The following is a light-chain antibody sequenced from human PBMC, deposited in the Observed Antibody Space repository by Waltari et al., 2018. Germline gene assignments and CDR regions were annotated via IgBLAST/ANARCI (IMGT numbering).Light chain of an antibody. CDR2: DVD. CDR1: TNDIGAYDF. J-gene: IGLJ2*01. Sequence: QSALIQPASLSASPGQSITISCTGPTNDIGAYDFFSWHQQHPGKVPKLIIYDVDIRPSGISNRFSGSKSGNTASLTISGLQAEDDSDYYCSSFTTSKTRVFGGGTRVTVL. V-gene: IGLV2-14*03. CDR3: SSFTTSKTRV.